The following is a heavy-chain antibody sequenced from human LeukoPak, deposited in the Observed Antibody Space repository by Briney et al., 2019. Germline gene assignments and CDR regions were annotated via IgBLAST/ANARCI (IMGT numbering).Heavy chain of an antibody. CDR1: GGSISNNNYY. Sequence: SETLSLTCTVSGGSISNNNYYWGWIRQPPGKGLEWIGSIYYSGSTYYNPSLKSRVTISVDTSKNQFSLKVSSVTAADTAVYYCARKGLTAGLDYWGQGTLVTVSS. CDR3: ARKGLTAGLDY. V-gene: IGHV4-39*07. CDR2: IYYSGST. D-gene: IGHD5-18*01. J-gene: IGHJ4*02.